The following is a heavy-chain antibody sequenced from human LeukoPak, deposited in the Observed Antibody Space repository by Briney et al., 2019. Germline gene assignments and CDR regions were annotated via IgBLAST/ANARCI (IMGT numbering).Heavy chain of an antibody. D-gene: IGHD3-3*01. CDR2: IYSGGST. V-gene: IGHV3-66*02. CDR3: ARAYYDFWSGYYHDY. J-gene: IGHJ4*02. CDR1: GFTVSSNY. Sequence: GGSLRLSCAASGFTVSSNYMSWVRQAPGKGLEWVSVIYSGGSTYYADSVKGRFTISRDNSKNTLYLQMNSLRAEDTAVYYCARAYYDFWSGYYHDYWGQGTLVTGSS.